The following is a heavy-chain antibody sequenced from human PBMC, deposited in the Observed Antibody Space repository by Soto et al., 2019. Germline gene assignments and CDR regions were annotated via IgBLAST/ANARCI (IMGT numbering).Heavy chain of an antibody. D-gene: IGHD1-1*01. CDR1: GASIRSTDYY. CDR3: YRNAGEGAVAPHCFRR. CDR2: VYYTGST. V-gene: IGHV4-30-4*01. J-gene: IGHJ5*02. Sequence: PSETLSLTCTVSGASIRSTDYYWSWIRQAPGKGLEWIGYVYYTGSTYYNPSLMSRLTISVDTSKNQFSLKLTSVTAAETAVYYFYRNAGEGAVAPHCFRRCGQGTQVSVS.